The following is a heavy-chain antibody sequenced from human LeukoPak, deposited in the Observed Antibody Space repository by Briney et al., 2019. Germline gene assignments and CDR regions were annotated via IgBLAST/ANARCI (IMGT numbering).Heavy chain of an antibody. CDR2: IYTSGST. D-gene: IGHD4-11*01. Sequence: PSETLSLTCSVSGGSISSSDWSWIRQPAGKGLGWIGRIYTSGSTNYNPSLKSRVTMSVDRSKNQFSLKLSSVTAADTAVYYCARVGATVTTGWSGLWGQGTLVTVSS. J-gene: IGHJ5*02. CDR3: ARVGATVTTGWSGL. V-gene: IGHV4-4*07. CDR1: GGSISSSD.